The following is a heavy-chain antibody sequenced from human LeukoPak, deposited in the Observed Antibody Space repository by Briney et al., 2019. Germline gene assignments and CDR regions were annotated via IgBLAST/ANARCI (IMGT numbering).Heavy chain of an antibody. V-gene: IGHV3-23*01. CDR3: AKAISSAFYYYGMDV. CDR1: GFTFNNYA. CDR2: ISGSGNTT. Sequence: PGGSLRLSRAASGFTFNNYAMNWVRQAPGKGLEWVSSISGSGNTTYYADSVKGRFTISRDNFKNTLYLQMNYLRAADTAIYYCAKAISSAFYYYGMDVWGQGTTVSVSS. J-gene: IGHJ6*02. D-gene: IGHD6-19*01.